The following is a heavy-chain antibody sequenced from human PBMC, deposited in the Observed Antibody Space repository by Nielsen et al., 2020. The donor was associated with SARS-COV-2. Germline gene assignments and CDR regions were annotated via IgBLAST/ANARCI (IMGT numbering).Heavy chain of an antibody. CDR2: IWYDGSNK. CDR1: GFTFSSYG. Sequence: GESLKISCAASGFTFSSYGMHWVRQAPGKGLEWVAVIWYDGSNKYYADSVKGRFTISRDNSKNTLYLQMNSLRAEDTAVYYCARDSCSSTSCYLEMGGYWGQGTLVTVSS. J-gene: IGHJ4*02. CDR3: ARDSCSSTSCYLEMGGY. D-gene: IGHD2-2*01. V-gene: IGHV3-33*01.